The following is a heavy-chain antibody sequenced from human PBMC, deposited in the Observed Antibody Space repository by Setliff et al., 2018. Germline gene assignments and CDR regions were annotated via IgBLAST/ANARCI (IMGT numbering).Heavy chain of an antibody. J-gene: IGHJ6*04. D-gene: IGHD2-21*01. V-gene: IGHV3-30-3*02. CDR3: VKSAPMVVRGSLGV. CDR1: GFVFSSYA. CDR2: TSQEGRNQ. Sequence: GGSLRLSCTTSGFVFSSYAMHWVRQAPGKGLERVAVTSQEGRNQYHAESVKGRFTISRDSSRKTLFLDMNGVTTDDTAVYYCVKSAPMVVRGSLGVWGKGTTVTVSS.